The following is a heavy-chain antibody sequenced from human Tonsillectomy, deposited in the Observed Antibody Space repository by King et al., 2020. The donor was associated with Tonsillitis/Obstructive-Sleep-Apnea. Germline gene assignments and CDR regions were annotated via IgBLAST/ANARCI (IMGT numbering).Heavy chain of an antibody. V-gene: IGHV1-46*01. D-gene: IGHD2-15*01. CDR2: INHSGGST. CDR3: ARVGGSLRSYFDD. J-gene: IGHJ4*02. Sequence: VQLVESGAEVKKPGASVKVSCKASGYTFTSYYMHWVRQAPGQGLEWMGIINHSGGSTNYAQKFQGRVTMTRDTSTSTVYMQMSSLTAEDTAVYYCARVGGSLRSYFDDWGQGTLVTVSS. CDR1: GYTFTSYY.